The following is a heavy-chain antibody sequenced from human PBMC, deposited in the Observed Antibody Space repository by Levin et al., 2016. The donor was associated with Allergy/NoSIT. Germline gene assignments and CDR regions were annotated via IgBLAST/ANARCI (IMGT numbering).Heavy chain of an antibody. D-gene: IGHD3-3*01. CDR3: ARALTIFGVRISPEHALDF. CDR2: ISRDSSVI. Sequence: VRQAPGKGPEWVSYISRDSSVIYYTDSVKGRFTVSRDNAKNSLYLQMNNLRDEDTAVYHCARALTIFGVRISPEHALDFWGQGTMVTVSS. J-gene: IGHJ3*01. V-gene: IGHV3-48*02.